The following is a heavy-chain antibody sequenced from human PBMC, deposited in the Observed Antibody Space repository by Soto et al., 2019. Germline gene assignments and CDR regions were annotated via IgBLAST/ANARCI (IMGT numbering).Heavy chain of an antibody. CDR3: AREYSSSSHPDY. Sequence: GGSLRLSCAASGFTFSHYAMNWVRQAPGKGLEWISTISDRDGSTYYADSVKGRFTVSRDNFNSMVYLQMNSLRAEDTAAYYCAREYSSSSHPDYWGQGALVTVSS. CDR2: ISDRDGST. V-gene: IGHV3-23*01. CDR1: GFTFSHYA. J-gene: IGHJ4*02. D-gene: IGHD6-6*01.